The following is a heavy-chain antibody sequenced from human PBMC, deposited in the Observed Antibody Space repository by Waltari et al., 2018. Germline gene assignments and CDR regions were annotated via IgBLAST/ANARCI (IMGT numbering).Heavy chain of an antibody. CDR1: GGSISSSSYY. V-gene: IGHV4-39*01. CDR2: IYYSGIT. Sequence: QLQLQESGPGLVKPSETLSLTCTVSGGSISSSSYYWGWIRQPPGKGLEWIGSIYYSGITYDNPSLKSRVTISVDTSKNQFSLKLSSVTAADTAVYYCARCRVYYYGSGSSNPLDYWGQGTLVTVSS. J-gene: IGHJ4*02. D-gene: IGHD3-10*01. CDR3: ARCRVYYYGSGSSNPLDY.